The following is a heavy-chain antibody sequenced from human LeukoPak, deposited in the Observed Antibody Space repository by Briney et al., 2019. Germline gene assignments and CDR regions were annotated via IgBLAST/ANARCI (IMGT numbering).Heavy chain of an antibody. CDR3: ARSPYSSGCPDY. Sequence: GASVKVSFKASGYTFIGHYMHWVRQAPGQGLEWMGWINPNSGGTKYAQKFQGRVTMTGDTSISTAYMELSSLRSDDTAVYYCARSPYSSGCPDYWGQGTLVTVSS. CDR1: GYTFIGHY. CDR2: INPNSGGT. J-gene: IGHJ4*02. D-gene: IGHD6-19*01. V-gene: IGHV1-2*02.